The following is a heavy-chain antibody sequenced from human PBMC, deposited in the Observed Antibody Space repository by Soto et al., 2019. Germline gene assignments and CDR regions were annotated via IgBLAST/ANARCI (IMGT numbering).Heavy chain of an antibody. V-gene: IGHV1-18*01. CDR3: ARIAVSSGHESTDFDS. CDR2: ISGFNGNT. Sequence: GASVKVSCKASGYTFTFYGITWVRQAPGQGLEWMGWISGFNGNTNYAADLQGRVTMTKDTSTSTAYMELRGLRSDDTAVYYCARIAVSSGHESTDFDSWGQGTLVTVSS. CDR1: GYTFTFYG. D-gene: IGHD3-16*01. J-gene: IGHJ4*02.